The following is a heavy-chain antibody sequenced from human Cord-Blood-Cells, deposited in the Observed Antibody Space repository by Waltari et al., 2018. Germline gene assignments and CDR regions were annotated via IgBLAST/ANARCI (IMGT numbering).Heavy chain of an antibody. CDR3: ARDEGWFGELLFDY. CDR1: GYTFTGYY. V-gene: IGHV1-2*02. CDR2: INPNSGCT. D-gene: IGHD3-10*01. Sequence: QVQLVQSGAEVKKPGASVKVSCKASGYTFTGYYMHWVRQAPGQGLEWAGWINPNSGCTNDAQKCQGRVTMARDTCISTAYLELSRLRSDDTAVYYCARDEGWFGELLFDYWGQGTLVTVSS. J-gene: IGHJ4*02.